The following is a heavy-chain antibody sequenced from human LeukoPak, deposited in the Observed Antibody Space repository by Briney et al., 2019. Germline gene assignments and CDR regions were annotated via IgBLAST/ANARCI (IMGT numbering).Heavy chain of an antibody. CDR3: ARERAVQGYCSGGGCYINDY. CDR2: INPNSGGT. D-gene: IGHD2-15*01. CDR1: GYTFTGYY. Sequence: ASVKVSCKASGYTFTGYYMHWVRQAPGQGLEWMGRINPNSGGTNYVQKFQGRVTMTRDTSISTAYMELSRLRSDDTAVYYCARERAVQGYCSGGGCYINDYWGQGTLVTVSS. V-gene: IGHV1-2*06. J-gene: IGHJ4*02.